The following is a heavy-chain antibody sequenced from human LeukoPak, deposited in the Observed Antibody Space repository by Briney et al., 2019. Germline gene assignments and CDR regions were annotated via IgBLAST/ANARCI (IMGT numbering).Heavy chain of an antibody. V-gene: IGHV1-2*02. CDR3: ARVPQDIVVVPAAREDY. CDR2: INPNSGGT. CDR1: GYTFTGYY. D-gene: IGHD2-2*01. Sequence: ASVKVSCKASGYTFTGYYMHWVRQAPGQGLEWMGWINPNSGGTNYAQKFQGRVTMTRDTSISTAYMELSRLRSDDTAVYYCARVPQDIVVVPAAREDYWGRGTLVTVSS. J-gene: IGHJ4*02.